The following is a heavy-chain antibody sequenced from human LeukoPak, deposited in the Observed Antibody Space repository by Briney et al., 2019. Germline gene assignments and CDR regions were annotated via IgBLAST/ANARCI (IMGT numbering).Heavy chain of an antibody. V-gene: IGHV3-66*01. Sequence: PGGSLRLSCAASGFTVSSNYMSWVRQAPGKGLECVSVIYSGGDTYYADSVKGRFTISRDNAKNSLYLQMNSLRAEDTAVYYCARDGLSPIDYWGQGTLVTVSS. CDR1: GFTVSSNY. J-gene: IGHJ4*02. CDR2: IYSGGDT. CDR3: ARDGLSPIDY.